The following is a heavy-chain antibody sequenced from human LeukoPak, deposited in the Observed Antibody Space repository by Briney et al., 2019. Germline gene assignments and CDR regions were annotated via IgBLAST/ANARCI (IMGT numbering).Heavy chain of an antibody. CDR2: IYHSGST. Sequence: GSLRLSCAASGFTFSDYYMNWIRQPPGKGLEWIGEIYHSGSTNYNPSLKSRVTISVDKSKNQFSLKLSSVTAADTAVYYCARNIVGATGSDYWGQGTLVTVSS. CDR3: ARNIVGATGSDY. D-gene: IGHD1-26*01. CDR1: GFTFSDYY. V-gene: IGHV4-34*01. J-gene: IGHJ4*02.